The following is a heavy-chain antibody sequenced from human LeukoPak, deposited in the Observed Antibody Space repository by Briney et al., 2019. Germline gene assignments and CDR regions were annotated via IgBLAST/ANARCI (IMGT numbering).Heavy chain of an antibody. J-gene: IGHJ2*01. CDR2: IGTAGDT. CDR3: ARAHDSSEEPNWYFDL. D-gene: IGHD3-3*01. V-gene: IGHV3-13*01. Sequence: PGGSLRLSCAASGFTFSSYDMHWVRQATGKGLEWVSAIGTAGDTYYPGSVKGRFTISRENAKNSLYPQMNSLRAGDTAVYYCARAHDSSEEPNWYFDLWGRGTLVTVSS. CDR1: GFTFSSYD.